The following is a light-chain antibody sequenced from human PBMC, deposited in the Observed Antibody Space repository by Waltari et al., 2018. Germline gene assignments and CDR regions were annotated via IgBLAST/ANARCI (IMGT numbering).Light chain of an antibody. Sequence: QSALTQPASVSGSPGQSITISCTGTSSDIGSYDFVSWYQQHPGKAPKLMMYDVFKWLSWVSCTFSRSKSGNPASLTISVLQADDEADYYCSSYTSSSTYIVFGGGTKLTVL. J-gene: IGLJ3*02. CDR2: DVF. V-gene: IGLV2-14*01. CDR3: SSYTSSSTYIV. CDR1: SSDIGSYDF.